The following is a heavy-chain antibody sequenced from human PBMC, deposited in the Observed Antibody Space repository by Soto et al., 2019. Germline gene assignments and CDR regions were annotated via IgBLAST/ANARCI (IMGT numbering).Heavy chain of an antibody. J-gene: IGHJ4*02. CDR1: GYIFTTYG. V-gene: IGHV1-18*01. CDR2: ISAHNGNT. Sequence: QVHLVQSGAEVKKPGASVKVSCKGSGYIFTTYGITWVRQAPGQGLEWMGWISAHNGNTNYAQKLQGRVTVTRDTSTSTAYMELMNLRSDDTAVYYCARGRYGDYWGQGALVTVSS. CDR3: ARGRYGDY. D-gene: IGHD1-1*01.